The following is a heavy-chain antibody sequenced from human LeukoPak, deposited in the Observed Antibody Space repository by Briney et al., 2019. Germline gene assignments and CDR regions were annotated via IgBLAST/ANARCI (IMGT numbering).Heavy chain of an antibody. V-gene: IGHV3-21*01. J-gene: IGHJ4*02. D-gene: IGHD3-10*01. CDR2: ISNSSSYI. CDR1: GFTFSSYS. Sequence: TGGSLRLSCAASGFTFSSYSMNWVRQAPGKGLEWVSSISNSSSYIYYADSVKGRFTISRDNPENSLYLQMNSLRAEDTAVYYCVRGIRGAYHYFEYCGQGTLVTVSS. CDR3: VRGIRGAYHYFEY.